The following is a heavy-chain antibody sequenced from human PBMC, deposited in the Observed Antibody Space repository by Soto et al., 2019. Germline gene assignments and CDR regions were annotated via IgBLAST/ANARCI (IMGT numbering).Heavy chain of an antibody. CDR2: IYYSGST. D-gene: IGHD2-2*01. CDR3: ARQDCSSTSCYYGDFDY. Sequence: PSETLSLTCTVSGGSISSYYWSWIRQPPGKGLEWIGYIYYSGSTNYNPSLKSRVTISVDTSKNKFSLKLSSVTAADTAVYYCARQDCSSTSCYYGDFDYWGQGTLVTVSS. J-gene: IGHJ4*02. CDR1: GGSISSYY. V-gene: IGHV4-59*08.